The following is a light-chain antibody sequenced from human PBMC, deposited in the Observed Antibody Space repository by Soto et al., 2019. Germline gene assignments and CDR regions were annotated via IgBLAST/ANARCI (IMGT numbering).Light chain of an antibody. CDR1: QSLVHIDGNTY. V-gene: IGKV2-24*01. CDR3: MQATQSYT. Sequence: DIVLTQTRLSSPVTLGQPASISCRSSQSLVHIDGNTYFNWLQQRPGQPPRLLIYKISNRFPGVPDRFSGSVAGTDFTLKISRVEAEDVGVYYCMQATQSYTVGQGTRLEIK. J-gene: IGKJ2*01. CDR2: KIS.